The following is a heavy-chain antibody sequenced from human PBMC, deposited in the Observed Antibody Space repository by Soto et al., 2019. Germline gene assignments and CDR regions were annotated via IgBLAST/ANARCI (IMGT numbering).Heavy chain of an antibody. CDR1: GFTVSSNY. V-gene: IGHV3-66*01. Sequence: VQLVESGGGLVQPGGSLRLSCAASGFTVSSNYMSWVRQAPGKGLEWVSVIYSGGSTYYADSVKGRFTISRDNSKNTLYHQMNSLRAEDTDVYYCARDTLFAFDYWGQGTLVTVSS. CDR2: IYSGGST. D-gene: IGHD2-15*01. CDR3: ARDTLFAFDY. J-gene: IGHJ4*02.